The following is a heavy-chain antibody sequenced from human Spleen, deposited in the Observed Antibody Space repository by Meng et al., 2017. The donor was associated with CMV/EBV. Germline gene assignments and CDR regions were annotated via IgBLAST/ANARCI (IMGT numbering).Heavy chain of an antibody. D-gene: IGHD6-13*01. J-gene: IGHJ4*02. CDR1: GGSFSGYY. CDR3: ARQLKGYSSSWYGPRFDY. CDR2: INHSGST. V-gene: IGHV4-34*01. Sequence: GSLRLSCAVYGGSFSGYYWSWIRQPPGEGLEWIGEINHSGSTNYNPSLKSRVTISVDTFNNQYSLKLSSVTAADTAVYYCARQLKGYSSSWYGPRFDYWDQGALVTVSS.